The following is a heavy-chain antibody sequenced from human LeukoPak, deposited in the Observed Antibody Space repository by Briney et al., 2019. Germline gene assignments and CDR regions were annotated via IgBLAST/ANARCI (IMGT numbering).Heavy chain of an antibody. Sequence: ASVKVSCKTSGYTFIRYYIHWVRQAPGQGLEWMGIINPSGGSTSYAQKFQGRVTMTRDTSTSTVYMELSSLRSEDTAVYYCARDNPVGYSSSFDPWGQGTLVTVSS. CDR2: INPSGGST. D-gene: IGHD6-6*01. CDR3: ARDNPVGYSSSFDP. CDR1: GYTFIRYY. V-gene: IGHV1-46*01. J-gene: IGHJ5*02.